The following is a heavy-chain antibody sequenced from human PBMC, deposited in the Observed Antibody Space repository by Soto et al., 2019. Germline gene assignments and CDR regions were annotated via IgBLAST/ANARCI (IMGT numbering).Heavy chain of an antibody. D-gene: IGHD3-9*01. CDR3: AREVTSPSGLAGWFDP. CDR1: GYTFTSYY. J-gene: IGHJ5*02. Sequence: ASVKVSCKASGYTFTSYYMHWVRQAPGQGLEWMGIINPSGGSTSYAQKFQGRVTMTRDTSTSTVYMELSSLRSEDTAVYYCAREVTSPSGLAGWFDPWGQGTLVTVSS. V-gene: IGHV1-46*01. CDR2: INPSGGST.